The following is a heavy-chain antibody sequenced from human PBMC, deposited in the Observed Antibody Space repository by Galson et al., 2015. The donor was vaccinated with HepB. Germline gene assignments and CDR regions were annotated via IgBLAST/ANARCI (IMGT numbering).Heavy chain of an antibody. V-gene: IGHV1-3*01. CDR2: INAGNGNT. CDR3: AMSAGTAYYYYGMDV. CDR1: GYTFTSYA. J-gene: IGHJ6*02. D-gene: IGHD6-13*01. Sequence: SVKVSCKASGYTFTSYAMHWVRQAPGQRLEWMGWINAGNGNTKYSQKFQGRVTITRDTSASTAYMELSSLRSEDTAVYYCAMSAGTAYYYYGMDVWGQGTTVTVSS.